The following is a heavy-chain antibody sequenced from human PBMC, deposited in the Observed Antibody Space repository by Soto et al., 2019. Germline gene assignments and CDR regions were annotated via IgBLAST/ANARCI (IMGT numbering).Heavy chain of an antibody. CDR1: GFTFNSYG. D-gene: IGHD6-19*01. CDR2: IWYAGNTK. V-gene: IGHV3-33*01. Sequence: QIQLVESGGGVVQPGRSLRLSFTASGFTFNSYGFNLVRQAPGKGLEWVAVIWYAGNTKYYADSVKGRFTISRDNLRSTVYLQMNSLTAEDTAVYYCARPLVAPVAGPYYYGMDVWGQGTTVTVSS. J-gene: IGHJ6*02. CDR3: ARPLVAPVAGPYYYGMDV.